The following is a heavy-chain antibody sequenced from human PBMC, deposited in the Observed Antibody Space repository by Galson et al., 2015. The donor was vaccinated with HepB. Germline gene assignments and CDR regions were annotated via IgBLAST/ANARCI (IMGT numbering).Heavy chain of an antibody. Sequence: SVKVSCKASGGTFSSYAISWVRQAPGQGLEWMGGIIPIFGTANYAQKFQGRVTITADKSTSTAYMELSSLRSEDTAVYYCATDLGAIAARPVRDYYGMDVWGQGTTVTVSS. V-gene: IGHV1-69*06. CDR1: GGTFSSYA. D-gene: IGHD6-6*01. CDR2: IIPIFGTA. CDR3: ATDLGAIAARPVRDYYGMDV. J-gene: IGHJ6*02.